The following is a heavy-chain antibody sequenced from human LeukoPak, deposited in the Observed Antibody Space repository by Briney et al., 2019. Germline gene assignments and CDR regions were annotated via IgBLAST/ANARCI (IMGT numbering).Heavy chain of an antibody. D-gene: IGHD6-19*01. J-gene: IGHJ4*02. CDR3: ARSPNSSGWPRIFDS. V-gene: IGHV3-23*01. CDR1: GFTFSSYA. Sequence: PGGSLRLSCAASGFTFSSYAMSWVRQAPGKGLEWVSAISGSGGSTYYKDSVRGRFTISRDNFKNTLHLQMNSLRAEDTAVYYCARSPNSSGWPRIFDSWGQGALVTVSS. CDR2: ISGSGGST.